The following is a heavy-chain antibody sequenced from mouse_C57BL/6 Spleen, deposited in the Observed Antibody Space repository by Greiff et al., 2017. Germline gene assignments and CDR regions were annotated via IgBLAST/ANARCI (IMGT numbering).Heavy chain of an antibody. CDR1: GFTFSSYG. CDR3: SRHGSSYSFAY. J-gene: IGHJ3*01. Sequence: DVKLQESGGDLVKPGGSLKLSCAASGFTFSSYGMSWVRQTPDKRLEWVATISSGGSYTYSPDSVKGRFTISRDNAKNTLYLQMSSLKSEYTAMYDCSRHGSSYSFAYWGQGTLVTVSA. V-gene: IGHV5-6*02. CDR2: ISSGGSYT. D-gene: IGHD1-1*01.